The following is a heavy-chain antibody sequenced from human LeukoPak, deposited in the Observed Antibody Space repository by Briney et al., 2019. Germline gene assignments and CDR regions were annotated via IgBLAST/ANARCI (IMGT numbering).Heavy chain of an antibody. CDR3: ARVRVSYYGMDV. CDR1: GFTFSFYG. CDR2: ISHDGGNE. V-gene: IGHV3-30*03. J-gene: IGHJ6*02. D-gene: IGHD3-3*01. Sequence: GRALRLSCAASGFTFSFYGMHWVRQAPGKGLEWVAVISHDGGNEYYADSVKGRFTISRDNSKSAVYLQMNSLRAEDTAVYYCARVRVSYYGMDVWGQGTTVTVSS.